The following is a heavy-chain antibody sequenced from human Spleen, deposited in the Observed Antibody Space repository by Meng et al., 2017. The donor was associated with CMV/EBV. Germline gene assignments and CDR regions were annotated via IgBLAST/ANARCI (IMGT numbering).Heavy chain of an antibody. CDR1: GFTFTGYA. D-gene: IGHD3-10*01. CDR3: SRAARGNDY. J-gene: IGHJ4*02. V-gene: IGHV3-72*01. Sequence: GESLKISCAASGFTFTGYAMHWVRQAPGKGLEWVGRTRDKANSYTTEYAASVKGRFTISRDDSKNSLYLQMNSLKSEDTAVYYCSRAARGNDYWGQGTLVTVSS. CDR2: TRDKANSYTT.